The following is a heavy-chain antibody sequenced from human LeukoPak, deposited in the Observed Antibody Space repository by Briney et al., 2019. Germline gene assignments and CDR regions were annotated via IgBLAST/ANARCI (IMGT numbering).Heavy chain of an antibody. CDR2: INPNSGGT. CDR1: GYTFTGYY. Sequence: ASVKVSCKASGYTFTGYYMHWVRQAPGQGLEWMGWINPNSGGTNYAQKFQGRVTMTRDTSISTAYMELSRLRSDDTAVYYCAGDSSGMYYFDYWGQGTLVTVSS. V-gene: IGHV1-2*02. CDR3: AGDSSGMYYFDY. D-gene: IGHD3-22*01. J-gene: IGHJ4*02.